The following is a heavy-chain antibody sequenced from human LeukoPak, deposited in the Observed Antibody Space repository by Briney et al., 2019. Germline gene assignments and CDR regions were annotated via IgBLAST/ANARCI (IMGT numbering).Heavy chain of an antibody. D-gene: IGHD5-18*01. CDR2: MYNSGST. V-gene: IGHV4-61*02. CDR3: ARDGRQLEFDY. J-gene: IGHJ4*02. CDR1: GGSISSDTCY. Sequence: SETLSLTCTVSGGSISSDTCYWSWIRQPAGKGLEWIGRMYNSGSTNYNPSLKSRVSISVDTSKNQFSLKLSSVTAADTAVYYCARDGRQLEFDYWGQGTLVTVSS.